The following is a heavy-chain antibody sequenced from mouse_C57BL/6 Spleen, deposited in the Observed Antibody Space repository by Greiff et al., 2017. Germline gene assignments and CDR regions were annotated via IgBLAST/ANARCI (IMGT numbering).Heavy chain of an antibody. D-gene: IGHD1-1*01. J-gene: IGHJ2*01. CDR2: IDPSDSYT. CDR3: ARYYYGSSLDY. CDR1: GYTFTSYW. Sequence: DQLQQPGAELVMPGASVKLSCKASGYTFTSYWMHWVKQRPGQGLEWIGEIDPSDSYTNYNQKFKGKSTLTVDKSSSTAYMQLSSLTSEDSAVYYCARYYYGSSLDYWGQGTTLTVSS. V-gene: IGHV1-69*01.